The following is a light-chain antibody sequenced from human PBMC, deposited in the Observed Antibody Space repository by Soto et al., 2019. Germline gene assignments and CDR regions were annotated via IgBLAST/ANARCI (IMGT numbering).Light chain of an antibody. J-gene: IGKJ3*01. CDR1: QGISNY. CDR3: HKYDRAPFT. CDR2: GAS. Sequence: DIQMTQSPSSLSAYLGDRVTITCRASQGISNYLAWYQQKPGRLPKLLLFGASTLQSGVPARFSGSGSGTLFTLTLNGLLPEYVATYYCHKYDRAPFTFGPGTKVDFK. V-gene: IGKV1-27*01.